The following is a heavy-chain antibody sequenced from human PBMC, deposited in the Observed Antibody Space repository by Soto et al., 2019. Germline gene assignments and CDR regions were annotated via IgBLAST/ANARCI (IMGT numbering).Heavy chain of an antibody. J-gene: IGHJ5*02. D-gene: IGHD6-6*01. CDR2: IYYSGST. CDR3: ARDNLRRDSSSSWPNWFDP. CDR1: GGSISSGGYY. V-gene: IGHV4-31*03. Sequence: SETLSLTCTVSGGSISSGGYYWSWIRQHPGKGLEWIGYIYYSGSTYYNPSLKSRVTISVDTSKNQFSLKLSSVTAADTAVYYCARDNLRRDSSSSWPNWFDPWGQGTLVTVSS.